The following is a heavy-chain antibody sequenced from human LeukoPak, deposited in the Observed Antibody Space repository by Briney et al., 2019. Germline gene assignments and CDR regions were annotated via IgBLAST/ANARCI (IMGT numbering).Heavy chain of an antibody. V-gene: IGHV3-23*01. CDR2: ISGSGGST. D-gene: IGHD6-19*01. CDR3: AKAPIAVAGTYYFDY. Sequence: GGSLRLSCAASGFTFSSYAMSWVRQAPGKGLEWVSAISGSGGSTYYADSVKGRFTISRDNSKNTLYLQMNSLRAEDTVVYYCAKAPIAVAGTYYFDYWGQGTLVTVSS. J-gene: IGHJ4*02. CDR1: GFTFSSYA.